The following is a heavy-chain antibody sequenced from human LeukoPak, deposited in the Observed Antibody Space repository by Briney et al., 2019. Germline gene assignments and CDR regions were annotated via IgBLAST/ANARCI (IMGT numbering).Heavy chain of an antibody. Sequence: ASVKVSCKASGGTFSSYAISWVRQAPGQGLEWMGRIIPIFGTANYAQKFQGRVTITTDESTSTAYMELRSLRSDDTAVYYCARVETFDPDTIFGVVDYWGQGTLVTVSS. D-gene: IGHD3-3*01. V-gene: IGHV1-69*05. J-gene: IGHJ4*02. CDR2: IIPIFGTA. CDR1: GGTFSSYA. CDR3: ARVETFDPDTIFGVVDY.